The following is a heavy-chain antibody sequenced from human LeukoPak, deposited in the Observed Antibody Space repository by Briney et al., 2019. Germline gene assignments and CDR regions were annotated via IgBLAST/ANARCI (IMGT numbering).Heavy chain of an antibody. Sequence: PGGSLRLSCAASGFTFNTYSMNWARHAPGKGLEWVSSIDSSSGYMFYADSVKGRFTISRDSSKNTLYLQMNNLRTEDAAIYYCAKAPVTSCRGAFCYPLDSWGQGTLVTVSS. V-gene: IGHV3-21*04. CDR2: IDSSSGYM. CDR3: AKAPVTSCRGAFCYPLDS. J-gene: IGHJ4*02. CDR1: GFTFNTYS. D-gene: IGHD2-15*01.